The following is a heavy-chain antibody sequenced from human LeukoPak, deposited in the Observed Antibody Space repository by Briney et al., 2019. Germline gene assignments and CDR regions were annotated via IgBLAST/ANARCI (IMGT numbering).Heavy chain of an antibody. CDR2: IRYEGKNK. J-gene: IGHJ4*02. CDR3: AKSTSYYYDSSGYYEGDY. V-gene: IGHV3-30*02. D-gene: IGHD3-22*01. CDR1: GFTFSSYG. Sequence: GGSLRLSCAASGFTFSSYGMLWVREAPGKGLVGVLFIRYEGKNKYYADSVKGRFTSYRDNSNDSLYLQMNSLRAEDTAVYYCAKSTSYYYDSSGYYEGDYWGQGTLVTASP.